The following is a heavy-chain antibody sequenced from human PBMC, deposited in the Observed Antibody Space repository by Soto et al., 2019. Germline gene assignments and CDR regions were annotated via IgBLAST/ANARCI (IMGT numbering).Heavy chain of an antibody. CDR1: GFTFSSYG. CDR3: ARDLILRDIVVVPAASYYYYYGMDV. D-gene: IGHD2-2*01. J-gene: IGHJ6*02. CDR2: IWYDGSNK. Sequence: GGSLRLSCAASGFTFSSYGMHWVRQAPGKGLEWVAVIWYDGSNKYYADSVKGRFTISRDNSKNTLYLQMNSLRAEDTAVYYCARDLILRDIVVVPAASYYYYYGMDVWGQGTTVTVSS. V-gene: IGHV3-33*01.